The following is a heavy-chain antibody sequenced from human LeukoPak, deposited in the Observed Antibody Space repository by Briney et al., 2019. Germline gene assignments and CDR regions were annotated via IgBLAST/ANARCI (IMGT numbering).Heavy chain of an antibody. CDR2: IYSGESA. CDR3: ARDGGSGYCSSSNCYGGFDY. V-gene: IGHV3-66*01. J-gene: IGHJ4*02. D-gene: IGHD2-2*01. CDR1: GFSASSNY. Sequence: GGSLRLSCAASGFSASSNYMSWVRQAPGKGLEWVSTIYSGESAYYADSVKGRFTIFRDNSKNALVLQMNSLTAADTAVYYCARDGGSGYCSSSNCYGGFDYWGQGTLVTVSS.